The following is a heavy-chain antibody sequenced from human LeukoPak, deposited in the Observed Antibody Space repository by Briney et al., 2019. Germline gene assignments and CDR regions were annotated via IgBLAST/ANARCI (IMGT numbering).Heavy chain of an antibody. V-gene: IGHV4-30-2*01. Sequence: PSETLSLTCTVSGGSISSGGYYWSWVRQPPGKGLEWIGYIYHSGSTYYNPSLKSRVTISVDRSKNQFSLKLSSVTAADTAVYYCARAGSNPSSGWERWGQGTLVTVSS. CDR2: IYHSGST. D-gene: IGHD6-19*01. CDR1: GGSISSGGYY. CDR3: ARAGSNPSSGWER. J-gene: IGHJ4*02.